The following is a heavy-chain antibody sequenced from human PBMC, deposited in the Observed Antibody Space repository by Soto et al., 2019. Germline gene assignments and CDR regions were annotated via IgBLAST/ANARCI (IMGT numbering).Heavy chain of an antibody. Sequence: SETLSLTCTVSGDSISSGGYYWSWIRQHPWKGLEWIGYIYYGGSPSYNPSLKSRVTISTDMSKNQFSLKLNSLTAADTAVYYGPRDKRAYGGFIDYWRRGTLVTVAP. CDR2: IYYGGSP. V-gene: IGHV4-31*03. J-gene: IGHJ4*02. CDR3: PRDKRAYGGFIDY. D-gene: IGHD4-17*01. CDR1: GDSISSGGYY.